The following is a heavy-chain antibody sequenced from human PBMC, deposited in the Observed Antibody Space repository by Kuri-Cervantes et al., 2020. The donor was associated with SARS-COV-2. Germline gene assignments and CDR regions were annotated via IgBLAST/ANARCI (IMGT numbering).Heavy chain of an antibody. J-gene: IGHJ4*02. D-gene: IGHD3-16*01. CDR1: GFTFSSYG. CDR3: ARDLGIMITFGGVIGY. CDR2: ISYDGSNK. V-gene: IGHV3-30*03. Sequence: GESLKISCAASGFTFSSYGMHWVRQAPGKGLEWVAVISYDGSNKYYADSVKGRFTISRDNAKNSLYLQMNSLRAEDTAVYYCARDLGIMITFGGVIGYWGQGTLVTVSS.